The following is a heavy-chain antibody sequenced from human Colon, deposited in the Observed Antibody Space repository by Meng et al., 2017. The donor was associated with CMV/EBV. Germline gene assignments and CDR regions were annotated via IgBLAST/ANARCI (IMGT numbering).Heavy chain of an antibody. Sequence: SLKISCAASGFIFHDYAMHWVRLVPGKGLEWVSSISWNSGTMNYADSVKGRFTISRDISKNTVSLQMNNLRVEDTAVYYCALSYGANQPFDSWGPGTLVTVSS. J-gene: IGHJ4*02. V-gene: IGHV3-9*01. CDR3: ALSYGANQPFDS. CDR2: ISWNSGTM. CDR1: GFIFHDYA. D-gene: IGHD3-10*01.